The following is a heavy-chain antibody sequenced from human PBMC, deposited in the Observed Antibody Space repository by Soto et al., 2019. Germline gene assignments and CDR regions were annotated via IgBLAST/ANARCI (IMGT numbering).Heavy chain of an antibody. CDR3: ARDPRVSRHFDWLLSKKRASYYFDY. D-gene: IGHD3-9*01. CDR2: INHSGST. V-gene: IGHV4-34*01. Sequence: PSKTLSLARAVYEGCFSGYLCRWIGQPPEKGLEWIGEINHSGSTNYNPSLKSRVTISVDTSKNQFSLKLSSVTAADTAVYYCARDPRVSRHFDWLLSKKRASYYFDYWGQGPLVTVS. CDR1: EGCFSGYL. J-gene: IGHJ4*02.